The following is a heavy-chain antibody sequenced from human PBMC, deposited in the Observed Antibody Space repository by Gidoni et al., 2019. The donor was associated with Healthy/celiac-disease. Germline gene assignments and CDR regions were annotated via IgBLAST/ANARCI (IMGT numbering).Heavy chain of an antibody. CDR3: ARVCTNGVCYIGLDYYGMDV. D-gene: IGHD2-8*01. Sequence: QVQLVQSGAEVKKPGSSVKVSCKASGGPFISYPISRVRQAPGQGLEWMGRFIPILGIANYAQKFQGRVTITADKSTSTAYMELSSLRSEDTAVYYCARVCTNGVCYIGLDYYGMDVWGQGTTVTVSS. V-gene: IGHV1-69*04. J-gene: IGHJ6*02. CDR2: FIPILGIA. CDR1: GGPFISYP.